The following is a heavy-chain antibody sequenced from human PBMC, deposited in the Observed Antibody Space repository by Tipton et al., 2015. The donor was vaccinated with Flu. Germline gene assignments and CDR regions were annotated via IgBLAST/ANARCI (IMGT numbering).Heavy chain of an antibody. J-gene: IGHJ5*01. CDR2: VYSSGTT. V-gene: IGHV4-4*07. D-gene: IGHD3-10*01. CDR1: GGSLSSFY. Sequence: TLSLTCTVSGGSLSSFYWTWIRQSAGKGLEWIGRVYSSGTTNFNLSLKSRLTMSLDASKNQFSLTLNSVTAADTAVYYCARGSGSGTFVIFDFWGQGTLVTVSS. CDR3: ARGSGSGTFVIFDF.